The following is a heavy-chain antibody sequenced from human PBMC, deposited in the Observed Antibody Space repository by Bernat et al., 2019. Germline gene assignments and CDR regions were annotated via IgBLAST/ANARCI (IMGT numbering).Heavy chain of an antibody. CDR2: IKQDGSEK. D-gene: IGHD6-13*01. J-gene: IGHJ4*02. Sequence: EVQLVESGGGLVQPGGSLRLSCAASGFTFSSYWMSWVRQAPGKGLGWLANIKQDGSEKYYVDSVKRRFTNTRENAKNALNLQMNSLRAKDKDVYYCARIEAALRGFDNRGQGTLVAVSS. CDR1: GFTFSSYW. CDR3: ARIEAALRGFDN. V-gene: IGHV3-7*01.